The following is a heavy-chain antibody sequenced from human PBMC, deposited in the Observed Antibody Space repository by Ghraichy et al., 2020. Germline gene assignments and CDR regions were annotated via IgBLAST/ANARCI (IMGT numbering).Heavy chain of an antibody. Sequence: ASVKVSCKASGYTFIIYGISWVRQAPGQGLEWMGWVSAYNGTTNYAQKFQGRVTMTTDTSTSTAYMELRSLRSDDTAIYYCARDSGRRASGSGIFDYYNGMDVWGQGTTVTVSS. CDR1: GYTFIIYG. J-gene: IGHJ6*02. V-gene: IGHV1-18*01. CDR2: VSAYNGTT. D-gene: IGHD1-1*01. CDR3: ARDSGRRASGSGIFDYYNGMDV.